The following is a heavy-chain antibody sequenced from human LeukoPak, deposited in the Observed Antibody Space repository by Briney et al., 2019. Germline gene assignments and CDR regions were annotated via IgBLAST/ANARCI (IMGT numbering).Heavy chain of an antibody. CDR3: AGGSGYAFEY. CDR1: GGSISSSDW. D-gene: IGHD5-12*01. CDR2: IYHSGST. Sequence: SGTLSLTCAVSGGSISSSDWWSWVRQSPGKGLEWIGEIYHSGSTNYIPSLKSRVTIPIDKSKNQFSLKLSSVTAADTAVYYCAGGSGYAFEYWGQGTLVTVSS. J-gene: IGHJ4*02. V-gene: IGHV4-4*02.